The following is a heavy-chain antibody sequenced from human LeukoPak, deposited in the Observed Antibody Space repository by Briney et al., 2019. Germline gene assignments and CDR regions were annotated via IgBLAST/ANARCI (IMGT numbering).Heavy chain of an antibody. Sequence: KPSETLSLTCTVSGGSISSSSYYWGWIRQPPGKGLEWIGSIYHSGSTYYNPSLKSRVTISVDTSKNQFSLKVSSVTAADTAVYYCAGSSGMIVEYDAFDLWGQGTMVTVSS. D-gene: IGHD3-22*01. J-gene: IGHJ3*01. CDR2: IYHSGST. V-gene: IGHV4-39*07. CDR3: AGSSGMIVEYDAFDL. CDR1: GGSISSSSYY.